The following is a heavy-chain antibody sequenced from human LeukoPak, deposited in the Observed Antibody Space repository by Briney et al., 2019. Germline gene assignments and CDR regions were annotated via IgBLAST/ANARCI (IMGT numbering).Heavy chain of an antibody. CDR1: RLIYCTYI. Sequence: GGSLRLSCAASRLIYCTYIITWVRQAPGKGLEYVSAISSNGGSTYYADSVKGRFTISRDNSKNTLYLQMSSLRAEDTAVYYCVKGITMVRGAITGFFDYWGQGTLVTVSS. V-gene: IGHV3-64D*06. J-gene: IGHJ4*02. CDR3: VKGITMVRGAITGFFDY. D-gene: IGHD3-10*01. CDR2: ISSNGGST.